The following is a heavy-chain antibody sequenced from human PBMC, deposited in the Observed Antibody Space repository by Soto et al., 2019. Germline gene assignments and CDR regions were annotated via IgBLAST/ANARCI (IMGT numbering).Heavy chain of an antibody. D-gene: IGHD6-19*01. CDR2: IYYSGNT. CDR1: GVSISSSNYY. CDR3: ASQRSGWYHNVEYFQF. V-gene: IGHV4-39*01. Sequence: QLQLQESGPGLVKPSETLSLTCTVSGVSISSSNYYWGWVRQPPGKVLEWIGSIYYSGNTFYTPSLKSRVTISVDTSKNQFSLKLTSVTAADTAVYYCASQRSGWYHNVEYFQFWGLGTLVTVSS. J-gene: IGHJ1*01.